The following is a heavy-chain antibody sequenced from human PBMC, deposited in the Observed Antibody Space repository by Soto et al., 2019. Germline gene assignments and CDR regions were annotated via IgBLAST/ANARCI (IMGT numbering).Heavy chain of an antibody. V-gene: IGHV3-48*01. Sequence: EVQLVESGGGLVQPGGSLRLSCAASGFTFSTYSMNWVRQAPGKGLEWVSYISSNSNTKYYADSVKGRFTISRDNAQSSLYLQMNSLRADDTAVYYCASFPDFWSGNSVSWGQGTLVSVSS. D-gene: IGHD3-3*01. CDR2: ISSNSNTK. J-gene: IGHJ5*02. CDR3: ASFPDFWSGNSVS. CDR1: GFTFSTYS.